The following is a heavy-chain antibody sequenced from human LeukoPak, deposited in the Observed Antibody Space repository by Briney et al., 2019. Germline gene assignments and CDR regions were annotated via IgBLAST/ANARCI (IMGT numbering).Heavy chain of an antibody. Sequence: SGPTLVKPTQTLTLTCTFSGFSLSTSGVGVGWIRQPPGKALEWLALIYSDDDKRYSPSLKSRLTITKDTSKNQVVLTITNMDPVDTATYYCAHRRPLGIDDYWGQGTLVTVSS. CDR1: GFSLSTSGVG. D-gene: IGHD7-27*01. CDR3: AHRRPLGIDDY. V-gene: IGHV2-5*02. CDR2: IYSDDDK. J-gene: IGHJ4*02.